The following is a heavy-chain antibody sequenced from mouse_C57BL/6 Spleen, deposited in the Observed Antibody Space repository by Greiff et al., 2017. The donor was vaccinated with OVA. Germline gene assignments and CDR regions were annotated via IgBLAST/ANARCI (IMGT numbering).Heavy chain of an antibody. V-gene: IGHV1-50*01. J-gene: IGHJ2*01. CDR1: GYTFTSYW. CDR2: IDPSGSYT. D-gene: IGHD5-1*01. Sequence: VQLQQPGAELVKPGASVKLSCKASGYTFTSYWMQWVKQRPGPGLEWIGEIDPSGSYTNYNQNVKGKATLTVDTSSSTAYMQRSRLTSEDTAVYYCARYEYPDGDYWGQGTTLTVSS. CDR3: ARYEYPDGDY.